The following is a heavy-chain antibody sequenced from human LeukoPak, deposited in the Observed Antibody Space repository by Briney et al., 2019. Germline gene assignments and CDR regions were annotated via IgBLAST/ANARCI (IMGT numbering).Heavy chain of an antibody. D-gene: IGHD1-26*01. CDR2: IYYSGST. Sequence: SETLSLTCSVSGGSIGSSNYYWGWIRQPPGKGLEWIGSIYYSGSTYYNPSLKSRVTMSVDTSKDQFSLKLTSATAAGTAVYHCVRLGTTTRWGQGTLVTVSS. J-gene: IGHJ4*02. V-gene: IGHV4-39*07. CDR3: VRLGTTTR. CDR1: GGSIGSSNYY.